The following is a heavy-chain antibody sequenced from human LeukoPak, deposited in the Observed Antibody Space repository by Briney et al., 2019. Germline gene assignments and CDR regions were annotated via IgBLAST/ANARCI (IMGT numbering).Heavy chain of an antibody. J-gene: IGHJ4*02. D-gene: IGHD5-12*01. V-gene: IGHV3-21*01. CDR1: GFTFSSYS. CDR3: ARDLEYSGYDTVNY. Sequence: GGSLRLSCAASGFTFSSYSMNWVRQAPGKGLEWVSSISSSSSYIYYADSVKGRFTISRDNAKNSLYLQMNSLRAEDTAVYYCARDLEYSGYDTVNYWGQGTLVTVSS. CDR2: ISSSSSYI.